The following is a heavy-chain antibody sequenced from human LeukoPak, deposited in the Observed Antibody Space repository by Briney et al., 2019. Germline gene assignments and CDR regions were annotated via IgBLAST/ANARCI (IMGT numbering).Heavy chain of an antibody. J-gene: IGHJ5*02. CDR3: ARDVDSSGHSSWLDP. D-gene: IGHD3-3*01. CDR2: IQHEGSYQ. V-gene: IGHV3-33*01. Sequence: GGSLRLSFAAAGFPFSQYGMHWVRPAPGKGLERGAAIQHEGSYQYYGVCVKGRFTISRDSSKNMVYLQMNSLRAEDTAVYYCARDVDSSGHSSWLDPWGQGTLATVSA. CDR1: GFPFSQYG.